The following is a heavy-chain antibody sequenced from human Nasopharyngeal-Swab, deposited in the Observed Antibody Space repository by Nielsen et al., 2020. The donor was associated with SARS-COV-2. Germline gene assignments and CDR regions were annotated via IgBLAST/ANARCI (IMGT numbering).Heavy chain of an antibody. V-gene: IGHV3-30*18. CDR2: ISYDGSKR. J-gene: IGHJ4*02. D-gene: IGHD3-10*01. CDR3: AKDHFYDSGTYDRLYFDF. Sequence: WIRQRPGKGLEWVALISYDGSKRYFADSMKGRFSISRDKIKNMLYLQMDSLRADDTAVYYCAKDHFYDSGTYDRLYFDFWGQGTLVTVSS.